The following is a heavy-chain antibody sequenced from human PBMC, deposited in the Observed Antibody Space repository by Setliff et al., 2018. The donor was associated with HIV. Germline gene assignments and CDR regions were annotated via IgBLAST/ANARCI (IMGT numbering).Heavy chain of an antibody. J-gene: IGHJ6*02. CDR2: FYTSGGT. Sequence: SETLSLTCTVSGGSISSGAYYWSWIRQPAGKGLEWIGRFYTSGGTKYNPSLKSRITISVDTSKKQFSLKLTSVTAADTAVYYCARGRVEAGRSPGETGLSYYYHGMDVWGQGTTVTVSS. CDR1: GGSISSGAYY. D-gene: IGHD6-6*01. CDR3: ARGRVEAGRSPGETGLSYYYHGMDV. V-gene: IGHV4-61*02.